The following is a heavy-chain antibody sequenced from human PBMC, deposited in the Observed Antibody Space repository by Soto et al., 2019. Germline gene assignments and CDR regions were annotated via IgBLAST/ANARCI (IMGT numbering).Heavy chain of an antibody. CDR3: ATEYYYDSSGYRY. CDR2: IIPILGIA. J-gene: IGHJ4*02. D-gene: IGHD3-22*01. CDR1: GGTLSSYA. Sequence: SVKVSCKASGGTLSSYAISWVRQAPGQGLEWMGRIIPILGIANYAQKFQGRVTITADKSTSTAYMELSSLRSEDTAVYYCATEYYYDSSGYRYWGQGTLVTVSS. V-gene: IGHV1-69*04.